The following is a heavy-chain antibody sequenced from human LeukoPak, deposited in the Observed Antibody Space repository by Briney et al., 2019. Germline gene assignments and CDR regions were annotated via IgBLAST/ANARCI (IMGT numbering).Heavy chain of an antibody. V-gene: IGHV5-51*01. CDR1: GYSFTSYL. Sequence: GESLKISCKSSGYSFTSYLIGWVRQMPGKGLEGMGIIYPGDSDTTYSPSFQGQVTISGDTSISTAYLQWSSLKASDTAMYYCARLRNGYQNGGLDYWGQGTLVTVSS. CDR3: ARLRNGYQNGGLDY. D-gene: IGHD5-24*01. CDR2: IYPGDSDT. J-gene: IGHJ4*02.